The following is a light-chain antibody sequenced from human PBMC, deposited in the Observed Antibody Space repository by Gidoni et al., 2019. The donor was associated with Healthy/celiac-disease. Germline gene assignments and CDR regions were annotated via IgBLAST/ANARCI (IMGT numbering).Light chain of an antibody. J-gene: IGLJ2*01. CDR1: SSDVGSYNL. Sequence: TLSCTGTSSDVGSYNLVSWYQQHPGKAPKLMIYEGSKRPSGVSNRFSGSKSGNTASLTVSGLQAEDEADYYCCSYAGSSTLVFGGGTKLTVL. V-gene: IGLV2-23*01. CDR3: CSYAGSSTLV. CDR2: EGS.